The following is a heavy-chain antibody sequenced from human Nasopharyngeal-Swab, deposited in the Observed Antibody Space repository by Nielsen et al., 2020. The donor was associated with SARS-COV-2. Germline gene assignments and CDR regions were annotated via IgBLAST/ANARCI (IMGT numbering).Heavy chain of an antibody. CDR3: ARGPYCSGGSCSPANWFDP. D-gene: IGHD2-15*01. Sequence: MRQSRAQALVLVGEINHSGSPNYNPSLKSRVTISVDTSKNQFSLKLSSVTAADTAVYYCARGPYCSGGSCSPANWFDPWGQGTLVTVSS. J-gene: IGHJ5*02. V-gene: IGHV4-34*01. CDR2: INHSGSP.